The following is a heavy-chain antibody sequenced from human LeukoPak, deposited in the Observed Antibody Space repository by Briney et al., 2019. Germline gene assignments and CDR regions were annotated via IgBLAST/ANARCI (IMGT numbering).Heavy chain of an antibody. J-gene: IGHJ4*02. D-gene: IGHD1-26*01. CDR2: VHTDGVDT. Sequence: GGSLRLSCAASGFTFSDYWMHWVRQAPGKGLVWVSRVHTDGVDTDYADSVKGRFTISRDNAKNTLCLQMNSLRAEDTAVYYCARVLAGSYRDFDSWGQGTLVTVSS. CDR3: ARVLAGSYRDFDS. V-gene: IGHV3-74*01. CDR1: GFTFSDYW.